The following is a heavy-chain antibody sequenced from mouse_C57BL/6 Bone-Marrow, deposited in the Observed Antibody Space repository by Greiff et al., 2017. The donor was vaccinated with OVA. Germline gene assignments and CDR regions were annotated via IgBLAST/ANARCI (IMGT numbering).Heavy chain of an antibody. CDR3: ARDADYGNFGSMPY. CDR1: GFTFRDFY. Sequence: EVQGVASGGGLVPSARSLSLSCAPSGFTFRDFYMAWVRQAPGKGLEWIAASRNKANDYTTEYSASVKGRFIVSRDTSKSILYLQMNALRAEDTAIFYCARDADYGNFGSMPYWGPAASVPVSS. V-gene: IGHV7-1*01. J-gene: IGHJ4*01. D-gene: IGHD2-1*01. CDR2: SRNKANDYTT.